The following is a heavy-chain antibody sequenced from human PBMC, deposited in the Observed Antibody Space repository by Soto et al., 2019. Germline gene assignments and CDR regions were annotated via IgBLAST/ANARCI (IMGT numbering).Heavy chain of an antibody. D-gene: IGHD6-13*01. CDR1: GFTFSNYA. V-gene: IGHV3-64*01. Sequence: GGSLRLSCTASGFTFSNYAMHWVRQAPGKGLEYVSAISSDGGDTYYANSVRGRFTISRDNSKNTLYLQMGSLRAEDMAVYYCARDLWEKQLTNSGPFDPWGQGTLVTVSS. CDR3: ARDLWEKQLTNSGPFDP. CDR2: ISSDGGDT. J-gene: IGHJ5*02.